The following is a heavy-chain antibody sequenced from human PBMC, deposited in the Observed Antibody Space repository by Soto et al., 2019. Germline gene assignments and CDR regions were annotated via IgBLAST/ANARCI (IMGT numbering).Heavy chain of an antibody. CDR1: GYSFAGYW. CDR2: IYPADSDT. D-gene: IGHD2-8*01. Sequence: GESLKISCKGSGYSFAGYWIGWVRQMPGKGLEWMGIIYPADSDTRYSPSFQGQVTISADKSISTAYLQWTSLKASDTAMYYCARPRVSTSQFAYWGRGTLVTVSS. CDR3: ARPRVSTSQFAY. J-gene: IGHJ4*02. V-gene: IGHV5-51*01.